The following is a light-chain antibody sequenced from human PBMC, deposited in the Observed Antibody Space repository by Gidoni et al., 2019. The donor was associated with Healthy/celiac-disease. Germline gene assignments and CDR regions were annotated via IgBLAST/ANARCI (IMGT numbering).Light chain of an antibody. J-gene: IGLJ2*01. Sequence: QPALTHPASVSGSPGPSITLSCTGTSSDVGGYNYVSWYQQHPSKAPKLMIYAVNNRPSGFSNRFSCSKSGNTATLTISGLQAEDEADYYCSSYTSSSTLEVFGGGTKLTVL. V-gene: IGLV2-14*01. CDR2: AVN. CDR3: SSYTSSSTLEV. CDR1: SSDVGGYNY.